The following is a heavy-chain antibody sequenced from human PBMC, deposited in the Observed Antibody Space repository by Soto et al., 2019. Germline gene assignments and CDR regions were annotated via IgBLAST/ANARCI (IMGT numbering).Heavy chain of an antibody. CDR2: ITASGDIT. J-gene: IGHJ4*02. V-gene: IGHV3-23*01. CDR1: GFTFSNYA. D-gene: IGHD1-26*01. CDR3: AKAVNPGRDSGYFDS. Sequence: EVQLLESGGGLVQPGESLRLSCAASGFTFSNYAMTWVRRAPGKGLEWVSVITASGDITYYPDSVKGRFTISRDNPKKMLSLQLSSLRAEDAATYYCAKAVNPGRDSGYFDSWGQGILVTVSS.